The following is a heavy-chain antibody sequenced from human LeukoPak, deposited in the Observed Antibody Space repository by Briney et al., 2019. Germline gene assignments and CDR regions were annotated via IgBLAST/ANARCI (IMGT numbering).Heavy chain of an antibody. Sequence: GGSLRLSCAASGFTVSSNYMSWVRQAPGKGLEWVSVIYSGGSTYYADSVKGRFTISRDNSKNTLYLQMNSLRAEDTAVYYCARASYYYDSSGYDYWGQGTLVTVSS. CDR2: IYSGGST. D-gene: IGHD3-22*01. V-gene: IGHV3-66*02. J-gene: IGHJ4*02. CDR3: ARASYYYDSSGYDY. CDR1: GFTVSSNY.